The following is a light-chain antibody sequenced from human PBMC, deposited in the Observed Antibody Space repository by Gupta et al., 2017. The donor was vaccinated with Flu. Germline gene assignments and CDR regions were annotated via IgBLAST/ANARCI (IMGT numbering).Light chain of an antibody. J-gene: IGLJ1*01. Sequence: NLGEKYVCWYQQKSGQSPVLIIFQDKKRPSGIPERFSGSNSGNTATLTISETQAMDEADYYCQTWDSRTALYVFGPGTRVTVL. CDR2: QDK. CDR1: NLGEKY. V-gene: IGLV3-1*01. CDR3: QTWDSRTALYV.